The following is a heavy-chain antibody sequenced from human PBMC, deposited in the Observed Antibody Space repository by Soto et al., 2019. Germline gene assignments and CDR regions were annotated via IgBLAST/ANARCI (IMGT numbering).Heavy chain of an antibody. Sequence: EMQLVQSGGGLVKSGGSLRLSCAASDFSFSSYTMNWVRQAPGKGLEWVSSIGGTAGFIFYADSVKGRFTISRDNARNLLFLQMNSLRAEDTAVYYWAKGRGDLGMVTPYFYYGMDVWGQGTTVTASS. V-gene: IGHV3-21*06. CDR1: DFSFSSYT. CDR2: IGGTAGFI. J-gene: IGHJ6*02. D-gene: IGHD2-21*01. CDR3: AKGRGDLGMVTPYFYYGMDV.